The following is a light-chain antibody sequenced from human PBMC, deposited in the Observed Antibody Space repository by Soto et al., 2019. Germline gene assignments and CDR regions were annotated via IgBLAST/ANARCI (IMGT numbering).Light chain of an antibody. V-gene: IGKV1-5*01. CDR1: QSISSW. J-gene: IGKJ1*01. CDR2: DAS. CDR3: QLYNIYSGT. Sequence: IKMSQSLSTLSAYVGDRVTITCRASQSISSWLAWYQHKPGKAPKLLIYDASSVARGVLSRFSGSGSGREFTLTMSRLQPDDFATYYCQLYNIYSGTFGQ.